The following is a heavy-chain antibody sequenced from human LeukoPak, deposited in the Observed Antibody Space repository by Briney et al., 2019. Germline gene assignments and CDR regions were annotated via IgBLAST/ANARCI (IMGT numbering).Heavy chain of an antibody. CDR3: ARISVAYCGGDCYSGFDP. V-gene: IGHV3-21*01. CDR2: ISSSSSYI. J-gene: IGHJ5*02. CDR1: GFTFSSYS. D-gene: IGHD2-21*02. Sequence: GGSLRLSCAASGFTFSSYSMNWDRQAPGKGLEWVSSISSSSSYIYYAGSVKGRFTISRDNAKNSLYLQMNSLRAEDTAVYYCARISVAYCGGDCYSGFDPWGQGTLVTVSS.